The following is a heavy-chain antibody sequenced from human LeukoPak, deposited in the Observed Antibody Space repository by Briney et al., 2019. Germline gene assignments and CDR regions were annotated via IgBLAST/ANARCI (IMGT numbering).Heavy chain of an antibody. CDR1: GYTFTSYD. J-gene: IGHJ3*02. D-gene: IGHD6-13*01. V-gene: IGHV1-8*01. CDR3: AREGIAAAGSHFDI. Sequence: ASVKVSCKASGYTFTSYDINWVRQATGQGLEWMGWMNPNSGNTGYAQKFQGRVTMTRNTSTSTAYMELSSLRPEDTAVYYCAREGIAAAGSHFDIWGQGTMVTVSS. CDR2: MNPNSGNT.